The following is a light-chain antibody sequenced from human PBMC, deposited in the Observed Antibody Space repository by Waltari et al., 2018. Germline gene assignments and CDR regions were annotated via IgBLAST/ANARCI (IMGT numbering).Light chain of an antibody. J-gene: IGKJ4*01. CDR1: QSLLHSDGKTY. CDR3: MQNIQFPQT. CDR2: EVS. Sequence: DIVMTQTPLPLSVTDGQQATTSCKSRQSLLHSDGKTYLYWYLQKAGQPPQLLIYEVSNRFSGVPDRFSGSGSGTDFTLKISRVEAEDVGIYYCMQNIQFPQTFGGGTKVEIK. V-gene: IGKV2D-29*01.